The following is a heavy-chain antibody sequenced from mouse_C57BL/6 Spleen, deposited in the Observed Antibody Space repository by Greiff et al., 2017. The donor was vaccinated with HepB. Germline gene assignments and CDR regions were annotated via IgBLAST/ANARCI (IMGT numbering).Heavy chain of an antibody. CDR3: AREDYGAWFAY. J-gene: IGHJ3*01. CDR1: GFTFSDYY. V-gene: IGHV5-16*01. Sequence: EVQRVESEGGLVQPGSSMKLSCTASGFTFSDYYMAWVRQVPEKGLEWVANINYDGSSTYYLDSLKSRFIISRDNAKNILYLQMSSLKSEDTATYYCAREDYGAWFAYWGQGTLVTVSA. D-gene: IGHD2-4*01. CDR2: INYDGSST.